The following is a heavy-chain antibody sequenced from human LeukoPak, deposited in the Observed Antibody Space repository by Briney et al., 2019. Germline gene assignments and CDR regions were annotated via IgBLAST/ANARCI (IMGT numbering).Heavy chain of an antibody. CDR2: IYHSGST. CDR3: ATPYCSSTSCYDAFDI. CDR1: GYSISSGYY. Sequence: SETLSLTCAVSGYSISSGYYWGWIRQPPGKGLEWIGSIYHSGSTYYNPSLKSRVTISVDTSKNQFPLKLSSVTAADTAVYYCATPYCSSTSCYDAFDIWGQGTMVTVSS. D-gene: IGHD2-2*01. J-gene: IGHJ3*02. V-gene: IGHV4-38-2*01.